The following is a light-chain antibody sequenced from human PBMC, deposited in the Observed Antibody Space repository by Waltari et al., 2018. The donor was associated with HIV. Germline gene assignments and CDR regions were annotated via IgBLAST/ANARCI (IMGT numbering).Light chain of an antibody. Sequence: QSAPTQPASVSGSPGQSITISCTGTTSDIGGYNNVSWYQQHPDKAPKLVIYEVSNRPSGVSNRLSGSKSGNPASLTISGLQAEDEADYYCSSYTSSSTVVFGGGTKLTVL. J-gene: IGLJ2*01. CDR2: EVS. V-gene: IGLV2-14*01. CDR3: SSYTSSSTVV. CDR1: TSDIGGYNN.